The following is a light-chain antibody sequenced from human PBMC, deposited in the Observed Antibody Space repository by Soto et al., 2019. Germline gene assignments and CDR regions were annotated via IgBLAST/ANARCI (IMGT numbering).Light chain of an antibody. J-gene: IGKJ5*01. CDR2: GAS. V-gene: IGKV3-15*01. CDR1: QTINSN. Sequence: EVVLTQSPATQSVSPGERATLSCRASQTINSNLAWYQQKPGQAPRLLIYGASTRATGIPARFSGSGSGTEFTLTITSLQSEDFAVYYCQQYNKWPLTFGQGTRLEIK. CDR3: QQYNKWPLT.